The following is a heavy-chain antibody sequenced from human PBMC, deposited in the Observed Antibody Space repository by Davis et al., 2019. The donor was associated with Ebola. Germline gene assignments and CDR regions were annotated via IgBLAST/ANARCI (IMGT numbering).Heavy chain of an antibody. CDR3: ARDVDAFDI. V-gene: IGHV4-39*07. CDR2: IYYSGST. J-gene: IGHJ3*02. CDR1: GGSISSSSYY. Sequence: MPSETLSLTCTVSGGSISSSSYYWGWIRQPPGKGLEWIGSIYYSGSTYYNPSLKSRVTISVDTSKNQFSLKLSSVTAADTAVYFCARDVDAFDIWGHGTVVTVSS.